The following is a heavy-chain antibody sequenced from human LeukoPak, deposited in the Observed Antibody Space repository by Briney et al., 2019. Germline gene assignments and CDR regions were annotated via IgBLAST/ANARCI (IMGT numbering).Heavy chain of an antibody. CDR3: ARAIVVDAFDV. J-gene: IGHJ3*01. Sequence: SETLSLTCSVSGGSISTGGSSDSYYWSWIRQPPGKGLEWIGYLSFTGSTNYNPSLKSRVTISVDTSRNQFSLKLSSVTAADTAVYYCARAIVVDAFDVWGQGIMVTVSS. CDR1: GGSISTGGSSDSYY. CDR2: LSFTGST. V-gene: IGHV4-61*01. D-gene: IGHD3-22*01.